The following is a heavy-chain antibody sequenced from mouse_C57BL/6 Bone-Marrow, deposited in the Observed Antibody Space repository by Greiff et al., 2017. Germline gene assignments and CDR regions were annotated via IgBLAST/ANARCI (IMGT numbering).Heavy chain of an antibody. Sequence: QVQLQQSGPELVKPGASVKISCKASGYAFSSSWMNWVKQRPGKGLEWIGRIYPGDGDTNYNGKFKGKATLTADKSSSTAYMQLSILTSEDSAVYFYANYYCGSSYDWFAYWGQGTLVTVSA. V-gene: IGHV1-82*01. CDR3: ANYYCGSSYDWFAY. CDR2: IYPGDGDT. CDR1: GYAFSSSW. D-gene: IGHD1-1*01. J-gene: IGHJ3*01.